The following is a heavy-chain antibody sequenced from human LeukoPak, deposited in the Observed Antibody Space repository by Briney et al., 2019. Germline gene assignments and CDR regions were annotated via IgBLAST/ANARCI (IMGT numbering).Heavy chain of an antibody. CDR1: GYTLTAYN. D-gene: IGHD2-2*01. J-gene: IGHJ5*02. Sequence: ASVKVSCKASGYTLTAYNIHWVRQAPGQGLEWMGWINPNSGDTKNAQKFQGRVTMTRDTSISTAYMELSRLISDDTAVYYCARGVGSSWFDPWGQGTLVTVSS. CDR3: ARGVGSSWFDP. V-gene: IGHV1-2*02. CDR2: INPNSGDT.